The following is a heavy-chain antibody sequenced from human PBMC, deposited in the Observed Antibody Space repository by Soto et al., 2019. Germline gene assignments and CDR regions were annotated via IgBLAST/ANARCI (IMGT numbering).Heavy chain of an antibody. D-gene: IGHD3-10*01. CDR1: GDSVSSNSAA. J-gene: IGHJ6*02. V-gene: IGHV6-1*01. CDR3: ARVTMVRGVTGYYYGMDV. CDR2: TYYRSKWYN. Sequence: SPTLSLTCAISGDSVSSNSAAWNWIRQSPSRGLEWLGRTYYRSKWYNDYAISVKSRITINPDTSKNQFSLQLNSVTPEDTAVYYCARVTMVRGVTGYYYGMDVWGQGTTVTVSS.